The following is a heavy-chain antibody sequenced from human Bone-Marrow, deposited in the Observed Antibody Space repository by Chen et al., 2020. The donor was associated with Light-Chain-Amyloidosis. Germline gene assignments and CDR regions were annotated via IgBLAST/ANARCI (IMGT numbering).Heavy chain of an antibody. Sequence: EVQLVESGGGLVKPGGSLRLSCVGSGFALNSFAMSWVRQAPGKGLEWVSILRSGGTTSSNADSVKGRFTVSSDYYKSTLYLQMNNLKFEDTAVYFCAKLRFGDLSFDSWGPGTLVTVSS. V-gene: IGHV3-23*04. J-gene: IGHJ4*02. CDR3: AKLRFGDLSFDS. D-gene: IGHD3-10*01. CDR2: LRSGGTTS. CDR1: GFALNSFA.